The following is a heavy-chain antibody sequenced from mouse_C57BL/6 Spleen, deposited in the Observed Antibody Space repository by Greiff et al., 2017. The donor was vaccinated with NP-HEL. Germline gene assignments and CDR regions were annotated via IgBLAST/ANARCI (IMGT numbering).Heavy chain of an antibody. CDR3: TKGYGSSYEGLYAMDY. J-gene: IGHJ4*01. V-gene: IGHV1-5*01. Sequence: VQLQQSGTVLARPGASVKMSCKTSGYTFTSYWMHWVKQRPGQGLEWIGAIYPGNSDTSYNQKFKGKAKLTAVTSASTAYMELSSLTNEDSAVYYCTKGYGSSYEGLYAMDYWGQGTSVTVSS. CDR1: GYTFTSYW. CDR2: IYPGNSDT. D-gene: IGHD1-1*01.